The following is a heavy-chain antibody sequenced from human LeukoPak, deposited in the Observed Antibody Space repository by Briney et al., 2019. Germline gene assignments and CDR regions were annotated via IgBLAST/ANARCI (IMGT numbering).Heavy chain of an antibody. CDR1: GYTFTDFY. D-gene: IGHD3-22*01. CDR3: ARAMNSWFLLDPDY. J-gene: IGHJ4*02. V-gene: IGHV1-2*02. Sequence: ASVKVSCKASGYTFTDFYIHWVRQAPGQGLEWMGWIDPNSGDTKYVEKFQGRVTMTRDTSISTAYMDLSSLRSDDTAMYYCARAMNSWFLLDPDYWGQGNLVTVSS. CDR2: IDPNSGDT.